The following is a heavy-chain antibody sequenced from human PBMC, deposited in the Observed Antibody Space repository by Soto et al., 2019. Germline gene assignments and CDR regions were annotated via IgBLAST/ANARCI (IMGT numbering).Heavy chain of an antibody. CDR2: ISYDGSNK. J-gene: IGHJ3*02. Sequence: QVQLVESGGGVVQPGRSLRLSCAASGFTFSSYAMHWVRQAPGKGLEWVAVISYDGSNKYYADSVKGRFTISRDNSKNKLYLQMNSLRAEDTAVYYCARDRWFGELLGAFDIWGQGTMVTVSS. CDR1: GFTFSSYA. CDR3: ARDRWFGELLGAFDI. D-gene: IGHD3-10*01. V-gene: IGHV3-30-3*01.